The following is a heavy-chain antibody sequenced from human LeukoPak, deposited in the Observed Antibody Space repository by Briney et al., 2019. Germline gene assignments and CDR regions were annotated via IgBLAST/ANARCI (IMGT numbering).Heavy chain of an antibody. CDR3: ARGFDGYPFGWWFDP. D-gene: IGHD5-24*01. V-gene: IGHV3-74*01. J-gene: IGHJ5*02. CDR2: VDADRSTT. Sequence: GGSLRLSCVVSGFTFSTYWMHWVRQAPGKGLVWVSRVDADRSTTIYADSVKGRFTISRDNGINTVYLQMNSLRAEDTAVYYCARGFDGYPFGWWFDPWGQGTLVTVSS. CDR1: GFTFSTYW.